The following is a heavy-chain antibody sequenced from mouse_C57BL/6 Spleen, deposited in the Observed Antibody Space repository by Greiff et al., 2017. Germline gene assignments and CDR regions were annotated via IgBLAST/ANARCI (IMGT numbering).Heavy chain of an antibody. J-gene: IGHJ3*01. CDR2: IWSGGST. V-gene: IGHV2-2*01. CDR1: GFSLTSYG. CDR3: ARITGFAY. Sequence: QVQLQQSGPGLVQPSQSLSITCTVSGFSLTSYGVHWVRQSPGKGLEWLGVIWSGGSTNYNAAFISRRSISKDNSKSQVFFKMNSLQADDTAIYYCARITGFAYWGQGTLVTVSA.